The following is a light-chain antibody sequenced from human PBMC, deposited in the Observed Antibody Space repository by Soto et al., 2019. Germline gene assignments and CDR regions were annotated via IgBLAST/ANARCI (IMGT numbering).Light chain of an antibody. J-gene: IGKJ1*01. CDR1: QSISSW. Sequence: DIQMTQSPSTLSASVGDRVTITCRASQSISSWLAWYQQKPGKAPKLLIYDASCLDSGVPSRFSGSGSGTEFTLTVSSLQPDDFATYYCQQYNSYPWTLGQGTKVDIK. CDR3: QQYNSYPWT. CDR2: DAS. V-gene: IGKV1-5*01.